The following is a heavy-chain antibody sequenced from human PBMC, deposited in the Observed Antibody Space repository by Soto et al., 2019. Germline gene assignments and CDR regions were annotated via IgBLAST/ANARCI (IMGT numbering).Heavy chain of an antibody. CDR3: ARGEGDNIVVVPAASGNWFDP. D-gene: IGHD2-2*01. Sequence: SETLSLTCAVYGGSFSGYYWSWIRQPPGKGLEWIGEINHSGSTNYNPSLESRVTISVDTSKNQFSLKLSSVTAADTAVYYCARGEGDNIVVVPAASGNWFDPWGQGTLVTVSS. V-gene: IGHV4-34*01. CDR2: INHSGST. J-gene: IGHJ5*02. CDR1: GGSFSGYY.